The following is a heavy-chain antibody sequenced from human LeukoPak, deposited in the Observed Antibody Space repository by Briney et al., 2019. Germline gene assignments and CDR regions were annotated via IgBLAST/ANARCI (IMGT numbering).Heavy chain of an antibody. CDR3: ARAGRGVTAIDY. CDR1: GGSLSINY. V-gene: IGHV4-4*07. CDR2: IYSSGST. J-gene: IGHJ4*02. Sequence: SETLSLTCTVSGGSLSINYWSWIRQPAGKGLEWIGRIYSSGSTDYNPSLKSRVTMSVDTSKNQFSLKLTSVTAADTAVYYCARAGRGVTAIDYWGQGTLVTVSS. D-gene: IGHD2-21*02.